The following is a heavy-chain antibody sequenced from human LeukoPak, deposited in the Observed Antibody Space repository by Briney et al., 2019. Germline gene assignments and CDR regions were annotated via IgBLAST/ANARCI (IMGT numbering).Heavy chain of an antibody. D-gene: IGHD2-2*02. CDR1: GYTFSSYA. J-gene: IGHJ4*02. V-gene: IGHV1-18*01. Sequence: ASVKVSCKPSGYTFSSYAVSWVRQAPGQGLEWMGWISAYNGNTNYAQKFQSRVIMTTDTSTSTAYMELRSLRSDDTAVYYCARVGCSSSSCYTEFDYWGQGTLVTVSS. CDR3: ARVGCSSSSCYTEFDY. CDR2: ISAYNGNT.